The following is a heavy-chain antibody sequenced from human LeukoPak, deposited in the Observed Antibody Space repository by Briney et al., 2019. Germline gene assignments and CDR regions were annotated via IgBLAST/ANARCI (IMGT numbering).Heavy chain of an antibody. Sequence: GGSLRLSCAASGFTFSSNAMSWVRQAPGKGLEWVSVITGNGGRTDYADSVKGRSTISRDNSKNTLSLQMNSLRAEGTAVYYCAKDAVAPGSSGDYFDYWGQGTLVTVSS. D-gene: IGHD3-10*01. V-gene: IGHV3-23*01. CDR1: GFTFSSNA. J-gene: IGHJ4*02. CDR3: AKDAVAPGSSGDYFDY. CDR2: ITGNGGRT.